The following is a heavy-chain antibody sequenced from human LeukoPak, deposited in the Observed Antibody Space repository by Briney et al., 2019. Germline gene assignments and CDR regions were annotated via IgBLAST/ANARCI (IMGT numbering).Heavy chain of an antibody. D-gene: IGHD3-22*01. CDR2: INPNSGGT. J-gene: IGHJ4*02. Sequence: GASVKVSCKASGYTFTGYYMHWVRQAPGQGIEWMGRINPNSGGTSYAQKFQGRVTMTRDTSISTAYMELSRLRSDDTAVCYCSRDRGTYYYDSSGYHFDYWGQGTLVTVSS. V-gene: IGHV1-2*06. CDR1: GYTFTGYY. CDR3: SRDRGTYYYDSSGYHFDY.